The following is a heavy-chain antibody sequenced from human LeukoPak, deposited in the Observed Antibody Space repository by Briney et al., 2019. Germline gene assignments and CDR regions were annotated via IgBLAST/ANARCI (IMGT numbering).Heavy chain of an antibody. CDR2: INGGNGNT. CDR3: ARGNIAARGVDY. J-gene: IGHJ4*02. D-gene: IGHD6-6*01. Sequence: ASVKVSCKASGYTFTSYGVHWVRQAPGQRLEWMGWINGGNGNTKYSQKFQGRVTITRDTSASTAYTELSSLRSEDTAVYYCARGNIAARGVDYWGQGTLVTVSS. V-gene: IGHV1-3*01. CDR1: GYTFTSYG.